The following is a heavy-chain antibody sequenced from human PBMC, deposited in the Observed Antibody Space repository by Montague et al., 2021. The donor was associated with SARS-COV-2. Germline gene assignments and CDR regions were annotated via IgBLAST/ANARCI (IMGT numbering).Heavy chain of an antibody. V-gene: IGHV3-30-3*01. D-gene: IGHD6-19*01. Sequence: SLRLSCAASGFTFNSYAMHWVRQAPGKGLEWVAVISYDGSNKYYADSVKGRFTISRDNSKNTLYLQMNSLRAEDTAVYYCAREGIAVADAFDIWGQGTMVTVSS. CDR3: AREGIAVADAFDI. CDR2: ISYDGSNK. CDR1: GFTFNSYA. J-gene: IGHJ3*02.